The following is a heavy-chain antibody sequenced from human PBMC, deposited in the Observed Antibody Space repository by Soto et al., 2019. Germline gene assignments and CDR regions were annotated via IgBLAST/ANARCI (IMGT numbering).Heavy chain of an antibody. J-gene: IGHJ4*02. CDR3: ARVVGSSGDYFDY. CDR1: VGSFSGYY. V-gene: IGHV4-34*01. Sequence: PSETLSLTCAVYVGSFSGYYWSWIRQAPGKGLEWIGEINHSGSTNYNPSLKSRVTISVDTSKNQFSLKLSSVTAADTAVYYCARVVGSSGDYFDYWGQGTLVTVSS. D-gene: IGHD3-10*01. CDR2: INHSGST.